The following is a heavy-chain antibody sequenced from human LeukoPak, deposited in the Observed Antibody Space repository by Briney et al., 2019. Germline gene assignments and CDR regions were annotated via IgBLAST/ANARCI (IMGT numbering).Heavy chain of an antibody. CDR3: ARNAPNVAFYAWADA. J-gene: IGHJ4*02. D-gene: IGHD2/OR15-2a*01. CDR2: INLDGSVT. CDR1: GFAFRNYW. V-gene: IGHV3-7*01. Sequence: PGGSLRLSCAASGFAFRNYWMSWVRQAPGRGLEGVANINLDGSVTTYVDSVKGRFAISRDNVGNSLTLQMYTLRVEDTAVYYCARNAPNVAFYAWADAWGQGSRVTVSS.